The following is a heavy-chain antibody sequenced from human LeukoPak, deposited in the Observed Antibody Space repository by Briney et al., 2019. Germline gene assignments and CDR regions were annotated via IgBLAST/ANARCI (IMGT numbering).Heavy chain of an antibody. CDR3: AKQLGYCSDGSCYFPY. J-gene: IGHJ4*02. V-gene: IGHV3-23*01. D-gene: IGHD2-15*01. CDR1: GFTFSSSA. Sequence: GGSLRLSCAASGFTFSSSAMSWVRQAPGKGLEWVSAISNNGGYTYYADSVQGRFTISRDNSKSALCLQMNSLRAEDTAVYYCAKQLGYCSDGSCYFPYWGQGTLVTVSS. CDR2: ISNNGGYT.